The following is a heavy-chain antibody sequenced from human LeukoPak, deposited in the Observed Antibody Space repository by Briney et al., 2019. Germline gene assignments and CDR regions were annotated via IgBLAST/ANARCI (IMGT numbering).Heavy chain of an antibody. CDR3: ARFGGPHAFDI. J-gene: IGHJ3*02. Sequence: SETLSLTCTVSGGSISSYYWTWIRQPPGKGLEWIGYIYYSGSTNYNPSLKSRVTISVDTSKNQFSLKLSSVTAADTAVYYCARFGGPHAFDIWGQGTMVTVSS. CDR2: IYYSGST. V-gene: IGHV4-59*01. CDR1: GGSISSYY. D-gene: IGHD3-3*01.